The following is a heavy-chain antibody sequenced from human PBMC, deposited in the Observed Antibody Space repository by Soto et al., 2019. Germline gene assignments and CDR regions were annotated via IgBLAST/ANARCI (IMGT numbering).Heavy chain of an antibody. D-gene: IGHD1-26*01. CDR1: GFTFDDYG. J-gene: IGHJ4*02. CDR2: VNWNGGST. Sequence: EVQLVESGGGVLRPGGSLRLSCAASGFTFDDYGMSWARQAPGKGLEWVSGVNWNGGSTGYADSVKGRLTISRDNAKNPLYLHMNSRRAEDTAFYYCVRGASLNFDYWGQGTLVTVSS. CDR3: VRGASLNFDY. V-gene: IGHV3-20*04.